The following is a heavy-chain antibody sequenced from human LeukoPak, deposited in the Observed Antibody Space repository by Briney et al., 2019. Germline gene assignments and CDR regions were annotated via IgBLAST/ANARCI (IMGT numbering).Heavy chain of an antibody. D-gene: IGHD3-22*01. CDR2: IYYSGST. J-gene: IGHJ4*02. CDR1: GGPISSSSYY. V-gene: IGHV4-39*01. Sequence: SETLSLTCTVSGGPISSSSYYWGWIRQPPGKGLEWIGSIYYSGSTYYNPSLKSRVTISVDTSKNQFSLKLSSVTAADTAVYYCARRDYYDSSGYYWGQGTLVTVSS. CDR3: ARRDYYDSSGYY.